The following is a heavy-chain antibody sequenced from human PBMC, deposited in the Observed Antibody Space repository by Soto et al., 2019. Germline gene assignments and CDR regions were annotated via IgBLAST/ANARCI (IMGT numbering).Heavy chain of an antibody. CDR3: ARVSSSSPPVVG. J-gene: IGHJ4*02. CDR2: IYHSGST. CDR1: GYSISSGYY. V-gene: IGHV4-38-2*01. Sequence: SETLSLTCAVSGYSISSGYYWGWIRQPPGKGLERIGSIYHSGSTYYNPSLKSRVTISVDTSKNQFSLKLSSVTAADTAVYYCARVSSSSPPVVGWGQGTLVTVSS. D-gene: IGHD6-13*01.